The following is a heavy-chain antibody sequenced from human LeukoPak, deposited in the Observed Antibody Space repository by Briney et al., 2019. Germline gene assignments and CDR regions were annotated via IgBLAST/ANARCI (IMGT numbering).Heavy chain of an antibody. D-gene: IGHD5-24*01. CDR3: ARVGWLQLWYFDY. Sequence: ASVKVSCRASGYKFTGYYLHWVRQAPGQGLEWMGWISAYNGNTNYAQKLQGRVTMTTDTSTSTAYMELRSLRSDDTAVYYCARVGWLQLWYFDYWGQGTLVTVSS. CDR1: GYKFTGYY. J-gene: IGHJ4*02. CDR2: ISAYNGNT. V-gene: IGHV1-18*04.